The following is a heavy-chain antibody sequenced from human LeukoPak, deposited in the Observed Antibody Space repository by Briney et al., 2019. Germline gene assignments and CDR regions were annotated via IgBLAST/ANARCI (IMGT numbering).Heavy chain of an antibody. D-gene: IGHD4-17*01. V-gene: IGHV3-7*03. CDR2: IKKDGSEE. CDR1: GFTFSTYW. CDR3: ARESDYKFEY. Sequence: GGSLRLSCAASGFTFSTYWISWVRQAPGKGLEWVANIKKDGSEEYYVDSVKGRFTISRDNAKNSLCLQMNSLRAEDTAVYYCARESDYKFEYWGQGTLVTVSS. J-gene: IGHJ4*02.